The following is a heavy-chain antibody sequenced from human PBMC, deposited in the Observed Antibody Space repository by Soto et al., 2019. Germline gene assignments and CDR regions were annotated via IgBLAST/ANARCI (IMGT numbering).Heavy chain of an antibody. D-gene: IGHD3-22*01. J-gene: IGHJ3*02. V-gene: IGHV3-21*01. CDR1: GFTCSSYS. Sequence: EVKLVESGGGLVKPGGSLRLSCAASGFTCSSYSMNWVRQAPGKGLEWVSSISSSSSYIYNIDSVKGRFTISSDNAKNSLYLQMNSPRAEDTAVYYCARAIYDRSGYLDAFDIWGQGTMVTVSS. CDR3: ARAIYDRSGYLDAFDI. CDR2: ISSSSSYI.